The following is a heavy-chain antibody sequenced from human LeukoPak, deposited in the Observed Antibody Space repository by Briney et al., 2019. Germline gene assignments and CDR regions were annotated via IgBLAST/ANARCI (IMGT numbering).Heavy chain of an antibody. V-gene: IGHV3-33*01. D-gene: IGHD2/OR15-2a*01. CDR2: IWYDGSNK. CDR3: ARGESHYYYYYGMDV. CDR1: GFTFSSYG. J-gene: IGHJ6*02. Sequence: HPGRSLRLSCAASGFTFSSYGMHWVRQAPGKGLEWVAVIWYDGSNKYYADSVKGRFTISRDNSRNTLYLQMNSLRAEDTAVYYCARGESHYYYYYGMDVWGQGTTVTVSS.